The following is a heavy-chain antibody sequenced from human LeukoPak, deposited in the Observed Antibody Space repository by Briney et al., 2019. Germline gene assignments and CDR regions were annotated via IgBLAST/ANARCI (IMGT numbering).Heavy chain of an antibody. Sequence: GRSLRLSCAASGFTFSSYGMHWVRQAPGKGLEWVAVIWYDGSNKYYADSVKGRFTFSRDNSKNTLYLQMNSLRAEDTAVYYCAKDLLSGELGNWGQGTMVTVSS. D-gene: IGHD7-27*01. CDR3: AKDLLSGELGN. CDR1: GFTFSSYG. J-gene: IGHJ3*01. V-gene: IGHV3-33*06. CDR2: IWYDGSNK.